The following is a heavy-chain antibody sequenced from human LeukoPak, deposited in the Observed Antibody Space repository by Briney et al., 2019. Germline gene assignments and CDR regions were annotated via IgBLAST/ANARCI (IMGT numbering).Heavy chain of an antibody. V-gene: IGHV4-59*01. Sequence: PSETLSLTCTVSGGSISSYYWSWIRQPPGKGLEWIGYIYYSGSTNYNPSLKSRVTISVDTSKNQFSLKLSSVTAADTAVYYCARHDTDPDAFDIWGQGTMVTVSS. D-gene: IGHD3-22*01. CDR1: GGSISSYY. CDR2: IYYSGST. J-gene: IGHJ3*02. CDR3: ARHDTDPDAFDI.